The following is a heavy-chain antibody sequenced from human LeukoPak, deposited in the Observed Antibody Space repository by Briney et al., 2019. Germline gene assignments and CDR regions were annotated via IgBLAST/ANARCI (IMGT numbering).Heavy chain of an antibody. Sequence: SETLSLTCTVSGGSISSGGYYWSWIRQPPGKGLEWIGYIYYSGSTNYNPSLKSRVTISVDTSKNQFSLKLSSVTAADTAVYYCARLKSDKWIQLWLRAFDIWGQGTMVTVSS. CDR2: IYYSGST. J-gene: IGHJ3*02. D-gene: IGHD5-18*01. CDR3: ARLKSDKWIQLWLRAFDI. CDR1: GGSISSGGYY. V-gene: IGHV4-61*08.